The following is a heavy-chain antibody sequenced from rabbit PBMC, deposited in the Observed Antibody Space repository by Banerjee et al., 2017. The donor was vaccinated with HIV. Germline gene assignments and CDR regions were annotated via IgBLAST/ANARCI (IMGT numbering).Heavy chain of an antibody. CDR2: ANIGTGDI. CDR1: GFSLSSYW. J-gene: IGHJ6*01. D-gene: IGHD2-1*01. V-gene: IGHV1S45*01. CDR3: TRDRGYDDYGDYGWGMDL. Sequence: GGLVTPGGTLTLTCTASGFSLSSYWMNWVRQAPGKGLEWIAHANIGTGDIHYASWVNGRFTISKTSSTTVTLQMTSLTAADTATYFCTRDRGYDDYGDYGWGMDLWGQGTLVTVS.